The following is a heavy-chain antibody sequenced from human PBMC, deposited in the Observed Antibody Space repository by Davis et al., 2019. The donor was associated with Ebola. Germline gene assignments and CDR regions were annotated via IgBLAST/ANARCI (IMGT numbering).Heavy chain of an antibody. CDR2: ISAYNGNT. J-gene: IGHJ4*02. CDR1: GYTFTSYV. Sequence: AASVQVSCKASGYTFTSYVISWVRPAPGQGLEWLGWISAYNGNTNYAQKLQGRVTMTTDTSTSTAYMDLRSLRSDDTAVYYCARDIAAAGTTDYWGQGSLVTVSS. CDR3: ARDIAAAGTTDY. V-gene: IGHV1-18*01. D-gene: IGHD6-13*01.